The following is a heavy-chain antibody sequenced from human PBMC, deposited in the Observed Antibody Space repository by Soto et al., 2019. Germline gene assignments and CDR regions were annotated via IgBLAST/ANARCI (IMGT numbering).Heavy chain of an antibody. V-gene: IGHV3-53*01. CDR1: GFTVSSSY. CDR3: ARIYSSGWYVTDY. CDR2: IYSGGST. J-gene: IGHJ4*02. D-gene: IGHD6-19*01. Sequence: GGSLRLSCAASGFTVSSSYMSWVRQAPGKGLEWVSVIYSGGSTYYADSVKGRFTISRDNSKNTLYLQMNSLRAEDTAVYYCARIYSSGWYVTDYWGQGTLVTVSS.